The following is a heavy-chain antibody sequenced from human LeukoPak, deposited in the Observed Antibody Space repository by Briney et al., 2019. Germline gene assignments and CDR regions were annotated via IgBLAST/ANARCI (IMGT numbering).Heavy chain of an antibody. CDR2: IYYSGST. V-gene: IGHV4-59*12. Sequence: PSETLSLTCAVYIGSFSGYYWSWIRQPPGKGLEWIRYIYYSGSTNYNPSLKSRVTISVDKSKNQFSLKLSSVTAADTAVYYCAKTTVTIYYYYGMDVWGQGTTVTVSS. J-gene: IGHJ6*02. CDR3: AKTTVTIYYYYGMDV. CDR1: IGSFSGYY. D-gene: IGHD4-17*01.